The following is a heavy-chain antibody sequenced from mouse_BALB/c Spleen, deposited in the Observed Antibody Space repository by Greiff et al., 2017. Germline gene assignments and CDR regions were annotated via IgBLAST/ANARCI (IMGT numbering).Heavy chain of an antibody. CDR3: ARKNTYFDY. J-gene: IGHJ2*01. V-gene: IGHV1-14*01. Sequence: EVKLMESGPELVKPGASVKMSCKASGYTFTSYVMHWVKQKPGQGLEWIGYINPYNDGTKYNEKFKGKATLTSDKSSSTAYMELSSLTSEDSAVYYCARKNTYFDYWGQGTTLTVSS. D-gene: IGHD5-2*01. CDR2: INPYNDGT. CDR1: GYTFTSYV.